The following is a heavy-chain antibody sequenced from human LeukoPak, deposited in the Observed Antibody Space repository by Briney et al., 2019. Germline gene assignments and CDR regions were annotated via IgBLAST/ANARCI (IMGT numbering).Heavy chain of an antibody. CDR2: IWYDGSNK. Sequence: GGSLRLSCAASGFTFSSYGMHWVRQAPGKGLGWVAVIWYDGSNKYYADSVKGRFTISRDNSKNTLYLQMNSLRAEDTAVYYCARDRYYYDSSGYPEYFQHWGQGTLVTVSS. CDR1: GFTFSSYG. J-gene: IGHJ1*01. D-gene: IGHD3-22*01. CDR3: ARDRYYYDSSGYPEYFQH. V-gene: IGHV3-33*01.